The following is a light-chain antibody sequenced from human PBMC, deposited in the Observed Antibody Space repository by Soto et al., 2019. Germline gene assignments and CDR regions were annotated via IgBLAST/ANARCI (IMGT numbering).Light chain of an antibody. CDR3: QKYNNAPFT. V-gene: IGKV1-27*01. J-gene: IGKJ4*01. CDR2: ATS. CDR1: QGIAPY. Sequence: DVQMTQSPSSLSAFIGDRVTITCRASQGIAPYLAWFQQKPGKVPKLLIYATSTLQSGAPSRFSGSGSGTDFTLSINSLHPEDVGTYYCQKYNNAPFTFGGGTKVEIK.